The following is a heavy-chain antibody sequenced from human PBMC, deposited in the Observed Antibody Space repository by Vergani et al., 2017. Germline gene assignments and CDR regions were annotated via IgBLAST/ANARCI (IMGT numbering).Heavy chain of an antibody. Sequence: QVQLVQSGAEVKKPGSSVKVSCKASGGTFSSYAISWVRQAPGQGLEWMGRIIPILGIANYAQKFQGRVTITADKSTSTAYMELSSLRSEDTAVYYCARDLRGSYYGATTGYYYMGVWGQGTTVTVSS. D-gene: IGHD1-26*01. CDR3: ARDLRGSYYGATTGYYYMGV. CDR2: IIPILGIA. V-gene: IGHV1-69*09. J-gene: IGHJ6*03. CDR1: GGTFSSYA.